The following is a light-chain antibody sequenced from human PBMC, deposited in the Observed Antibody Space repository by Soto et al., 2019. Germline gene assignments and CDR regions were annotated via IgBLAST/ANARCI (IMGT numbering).Light chain of an antibody. CDR3: SSYTSSTTLV. Sequence: QSALTQPASVSGSPGQSITISCTGTSSDVGGYHYVSWYQQHPGKAPKLMIYDVSNRPSGVSNRFSGSKSGNTASLTISRRQAEDEADYYCSSYTSSTTLVFGTGTKLTV. CDR1: SSDVGGYHY. J-gene: IGLJ1*01. V-gene: IGLV2-14*01. CDR2: DVS.